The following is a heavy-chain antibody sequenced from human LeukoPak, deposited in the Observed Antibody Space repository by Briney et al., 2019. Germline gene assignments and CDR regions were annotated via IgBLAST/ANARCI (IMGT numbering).Heavy chain of an antibody. J-gene: IGHJ3*02. V-gene: IGHV1-18*01. CDR1: GYTFTSYG. CDR2: ISAYNGNT. D-gene: IGHD3-9*01. CDR3: ARGLNYDILTGPDAFDI. Sequence: ASVKVSSKASGYTFTSYGISWVRQAPGQGLEWMGWISAYNGNTNYAQKLQGRVTLTTDESTSTAYMELTSLRSEDTAVYYCARGLNYDILTGPDAFDIWGQGTMVTVSS.